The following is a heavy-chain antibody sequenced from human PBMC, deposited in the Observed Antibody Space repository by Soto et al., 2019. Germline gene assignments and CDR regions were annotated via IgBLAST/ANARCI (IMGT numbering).Heavy chain of an antibody. D-gene: IGHD2-8*01. CDR1: GFTFSRYS. V-gene: IGHV3-48*02. Sequence: GGSLRLSCAASGFTFSRYSMYWVRQAPGKGLEWISYITSSSSTIYYADSVKGRFTISRDNAKNSLYLQMNSLRDEDTAMYYCARDNGMAGSFDPWGQGTLVTVSS. J-gene: IGHJ5*02. CDR2: ITSSSSTI. CDR3: ARDNGMAGSFDP.